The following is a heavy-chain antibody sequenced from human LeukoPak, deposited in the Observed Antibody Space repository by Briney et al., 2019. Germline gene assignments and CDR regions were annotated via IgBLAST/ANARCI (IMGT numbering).Heavy chain of an antibody. CDR3: ARDFSPIVVVPAAVDY. J-gene: IGHJ4*02. Sequence: ASVKVSCKASGYTFTSYGISWVRQAPGQGLEWMGWISAYNGNTNYAQKLQGRVTMTTDTSTSTAYMELRSLRSDDTAVYYCARDFSPIVVVPAAVDYWAQGTLVTVSS. CDR2: ISAYNGNT. D-gene: IGHD2-2*01. V-gene: IGHV1-18*01. CDR1: GYTFTSYG.